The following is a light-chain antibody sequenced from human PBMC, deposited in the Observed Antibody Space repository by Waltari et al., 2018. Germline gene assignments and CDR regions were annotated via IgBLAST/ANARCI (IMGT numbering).Light chain of an antibody. J-gene: IGKJ4*01. V-gene: IGKV1-33*01. CDR1: QDISNS. Sequence: DIQMAQSPSSLSASVGDRVTITCQASQDISNSLNWYQQKPGKAPKVLIYDAANLESGVPSRFSGSGFGTDFTFTISSLQPEDLATYFCQQYHNLPATFGGGTKVESK. CDR3: QQYHNLPAT. CDR2: DAA.